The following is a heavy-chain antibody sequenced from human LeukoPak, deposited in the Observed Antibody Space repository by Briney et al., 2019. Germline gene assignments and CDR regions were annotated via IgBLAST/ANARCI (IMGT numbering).Heavy chain of an antibody. CDR2: FYYSGST. Sequence: SETLSLTCTVSGGSISSSSYYWVWIRQPPGKGLEWIGTFYYSGSTYYKPSLKSRVTISVDTRKRQISLKLSSVTAADTAVYYCARITRGYSYGLLPYWGQGTLVTVSS. D-gene: IGHD5-18*01. CDR1: GGSISSSSYY. J-gene: IGHJ4*01. CDR3: ARITRGYSYGLLPY. V-gene: IGHV4-39*01.